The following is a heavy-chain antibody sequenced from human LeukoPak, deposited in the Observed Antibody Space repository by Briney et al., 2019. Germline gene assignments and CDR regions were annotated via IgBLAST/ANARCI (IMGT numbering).Heavy chain of an antibody. D-gene: IGHD5-18*01. CDR2: ISYDGSNK. CDR3: ARDRGYVDTAMVFDY. CDR1: GFTFSSYA. J-gene: IGHJ4*02. Sequence: GGSLRLSCEASGFTFSSYAMHWVRQAPGKGLEWVAVISYDGSNKYYADSVKGRFTISRDNSKNTLYLQMNSLRAEDTAVYYCARDRGYVDTAMVFDYWGQGTLVTVSS. V-gene: IGHV3-30-3*01.